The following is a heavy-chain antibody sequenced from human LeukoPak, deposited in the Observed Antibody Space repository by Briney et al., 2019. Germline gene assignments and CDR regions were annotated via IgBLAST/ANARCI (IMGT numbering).Heavy chain of an antibody. CDR2: IYYSGSS. Sequence: PSETLSLTCTVSGGSLSSHYWNWVRQPPGKGLEWIAFIYYSGSSSYSPSLKSRVTISVDTSKNQFSLKLTSVTAADTAVYYCARVRNYYVYADYWGQGTLVTVSS. CDR3: ARVRNYYVYADY. CDR1: GGSLSSHY. D-gene: IGHD3-10*02. V-gene: IGHV4-59*11. J-gene: IGHJ4*02.